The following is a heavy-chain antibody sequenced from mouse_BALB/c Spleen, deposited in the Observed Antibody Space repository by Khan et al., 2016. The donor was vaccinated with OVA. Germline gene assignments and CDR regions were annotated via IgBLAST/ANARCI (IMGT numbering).Heavy chain of an antibody. J-gene: IGHJ1*01. CDR2: INTYTGEP. Sequence: QIQLVQSGPELKKPGETVKISCKASGYTFTNYGMNWVKQAPGKGLKWMGWINTYTGEPTYTDDFKGRFAFSLETSASTAYLQFNNLKHEDMATYFCARGASYWYFDVWGAGTTVTVSS. CDR3: ARGASYWYFDV. CDR1: GYTFTNYG. V-gene: IGHV9-1*02.